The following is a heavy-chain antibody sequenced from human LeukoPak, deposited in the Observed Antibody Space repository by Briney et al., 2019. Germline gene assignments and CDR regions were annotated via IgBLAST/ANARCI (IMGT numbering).Heavy chain of an antibody. CDR1: GFTFSSYA. V-gene: IGHV3-23*01. CDR2: ISGSGGST. Sequence: GGSLRLSCAASGFTFSSYAMSWVRQAPGKGLEWVSAISGSGGSTYYADSVKGRFTISRDNSKNTLYLQMNSLKTEDTAVYYCTTTHDDSSGYYYLSDDYWGQGTLVTVSS. D-gene: IGHD3-22*01. J-gene: IGHJ4*02. CDR3: TTTHDDSSGYYYLSDDY.